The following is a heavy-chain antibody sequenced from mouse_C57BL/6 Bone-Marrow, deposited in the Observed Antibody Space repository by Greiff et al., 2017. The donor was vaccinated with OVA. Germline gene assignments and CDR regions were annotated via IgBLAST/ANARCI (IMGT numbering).Heavy chain of an antibody. D-gene: IGHD1-1*01. CDR3: AREGLYYGSRRAMDY. CDR1: GYSITSGYY. V-gene: IGHV3-6*01. Sequence: DVKLQESGPGLVKPSQSLSLTCSVTGYSITSGYYWNWIRQFPGNKLEWMGYISYDGSNNYNPSLKNRISITRDTSKNQFFLKLNSVTTEDTATYYCAREGLYYGSRRAMDYWGQGTSVTVSS. J-gene: IGHJ4*01. CDR2: ISYDGSN.